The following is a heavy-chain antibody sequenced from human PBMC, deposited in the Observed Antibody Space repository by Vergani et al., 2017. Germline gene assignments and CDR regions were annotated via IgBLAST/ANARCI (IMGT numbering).Heavy chain of an antibody. CDR1: GYTFTSYY. V-gene: IGHV1-46*01. D-gene: IGHD2-2*01. Sequence: QVQLVQSGAEVKKPGASVKVSCKASGYTFTSYYMHWVRQAPGQGLEWMGIINPSGGSTSYAQKFQGRVTMTRDTSTSTVYMELRSLRSEDTAVYYCARRGVIGYCRSTSCYTDAFDIWGQGTMVTVSS. CDR2: INPSGGST. J-gene: IGHJ3*02. CDR3: ARRGVIGYCRSTSCYTDAFDI.